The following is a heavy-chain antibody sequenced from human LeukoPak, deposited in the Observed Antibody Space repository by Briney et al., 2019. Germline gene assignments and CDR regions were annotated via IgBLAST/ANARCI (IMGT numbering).Heavy chain of an antibody. CDR1: GGSISGSSDY. J-gene: IGHJ5*02. V-gene: IGHV4-39*01. CDR2: IYFSGST. D-gene: IGHD2-21*01. CDR3: ARNSSRDCSETKCYSGGWFDT. Sequence: SSETLSLTCTVSGGSISGSSDYWVWIRQSPGKRLEWIGSIYFSGSTHYRPSLKSRLTMSVDTPKNQFSLQLSSVTAKDRAIYYCARNSSRDCSETKCYSGGWFDTWGQGMLVTVSS.